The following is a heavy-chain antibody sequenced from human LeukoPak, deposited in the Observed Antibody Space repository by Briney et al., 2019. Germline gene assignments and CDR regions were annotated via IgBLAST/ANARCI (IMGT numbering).Heavy chain of an antibody. V-gene: IGHV4-59*01. CDR2: IYYSGST. CDR3: ARPRHYDSSGYYFDY. J-gene: IGHJ4*02. Sequence: PSETLSLTCTVSGGSISTYYWSWIRQPPGKGLEWIAYIYYSGSTNYNPSLESRVTISVHTSNNQFSLRLSSVTAADTAVYYCARPRHYDSSGYYFDYWGQGTLVTVSS. D-gene: IGHD3-22*01. CDR1: GGSISTYY.